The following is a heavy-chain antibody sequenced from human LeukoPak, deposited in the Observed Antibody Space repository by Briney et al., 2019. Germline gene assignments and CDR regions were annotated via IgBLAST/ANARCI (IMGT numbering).Heavy chain of an antibody. CDR3: ARGVRTFDY. J-gene: IGHJ4*02. CDR2: ISGSGGAT. D-gene: IGHD2-2*01. Sequence: GGSLRLSCAASGFTFSSYAMSWVRQAPGKGLEWVSGISGSGGATYYADSVKGRFTISRDDPHNTLYLQMNSLRAEDTAVYYCARGVRTFDYWGQGTLVTVSS. V-gene: IGHV3-23*01. CDR1: GFTFSSYA.